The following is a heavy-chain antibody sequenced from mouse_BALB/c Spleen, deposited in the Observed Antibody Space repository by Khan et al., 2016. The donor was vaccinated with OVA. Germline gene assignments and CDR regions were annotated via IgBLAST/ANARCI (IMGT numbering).Heavy chain of an antibody. Sequence: EVELVESGGGLVKPGGSLKLSCAASGFTFSSFALSWVRQTPEKRLEWVASINSDGTYTYYPDSVKGRFTISRDNAKNTLYLQMSSLRSEDTAMYYCARHNYGPFAYWGQGTLLTVS. CDR2: INSDGTYT. CDR3: ARHNYGPFAY. V-gene: IGHV5-9-3*01. J-gene: IGHJ3*01. D-gene: IGHD1-1*01. CDR1: GFTFSSFA.